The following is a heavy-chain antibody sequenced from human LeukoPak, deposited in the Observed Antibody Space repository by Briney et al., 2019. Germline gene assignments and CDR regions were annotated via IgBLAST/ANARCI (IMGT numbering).Heavy chain of an antibody. CDR1: GFTFSNYG. Sequence: PGGSLRLSCAASGFTFSNYGMHWVRQAPGKGLEWVAFIGYDGSNKYYADSVKGRFTISRDNSKNTLYLQMNSLRAEDTAVYYCAKDNAYYYADYWGQGTLVTVSS. D-gene: IGHD3-10*01. CDR3: AKDNAYYYADY. J-gene: IGHJ4*02. V-gene: IGHV3-30*02. CDR2: IGYDGSNK.